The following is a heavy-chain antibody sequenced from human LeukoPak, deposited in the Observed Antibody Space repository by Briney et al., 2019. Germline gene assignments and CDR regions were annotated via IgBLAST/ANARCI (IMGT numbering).Heavy chain of an antibody. CDR2: IKTDGSIT. Sequence: GGSLRLSCAASGFSFSVFWMHWVRQAPGKGPVWVSRIKTDGSITDYADSVKGRFTISRDNSKNTLYLQMNSLRAEDTAIYYCANPPTVTSFHYWGQGTLVTVSS. V-gene: IGHV3-74*01. J-gene: IGHJ4*02. CDR3: ANPPTVTSFHY. D-gene: IGHD4-11*01. CDR1: GFSFSVFW.